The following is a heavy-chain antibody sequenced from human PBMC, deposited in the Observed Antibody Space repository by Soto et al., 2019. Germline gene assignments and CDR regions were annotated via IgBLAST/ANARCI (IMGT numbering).Heavy chain of an antibody. D-gene: IGHD1-26*01. J-gene: IGHJ4*02. CDR3: ARDLGAQIVDY. V-gene: IGHV4-59*12. CDR1: GGSISSYY. Sequence: PSETLSLTCTVSGGSISSYYWSWIRQPPGKGLEWIGYIYHSGSTYYNPSLKSRVTISVDRSKNQFSLKLSSVTAADTAVYYCARDLGAQIVDYWGQGTLVTVSS. CDR2: IYHSGST.